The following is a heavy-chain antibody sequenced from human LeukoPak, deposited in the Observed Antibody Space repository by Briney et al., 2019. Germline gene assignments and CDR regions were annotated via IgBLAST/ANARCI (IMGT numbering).Heavy chain of an antibody. CDR2: IHYDGSNK. Sequence: GGSLRLSCAASGFAFSSYGMNWVGHAPGKGLEWVAFIHYDGSNKYYADSVKGRFTISRDNSKNTLYLQMNSLRVDDTAVYYCAKDQRGYCSGGSCYPSTHWGQGTLVTVSS. J-gene: IGHJ4*02. CDR1: GFAFSSYG. D-gene: IGHD2-15*01. V-gene: IGHV3-30*02. CDR3: AKDQRGYCSGGSCYPSTH.